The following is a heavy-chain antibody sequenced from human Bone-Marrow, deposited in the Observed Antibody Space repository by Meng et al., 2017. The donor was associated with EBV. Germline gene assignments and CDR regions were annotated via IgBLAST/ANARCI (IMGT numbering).Heavy chain of an antibody. CDR3: ARAGGCSTTSCPSGYFDP. D-gene: IGHD2-2*01. J-gene: IGHJ5*02. Sequence: QVQWVESGAEVQKPGSSVKVSCKASGGTFGSYVISWVRQAPGQGLEWMGGIIPILGTSTRAQKFQGRLTITADKVTDTAYMELSSLRSEDTAVYYCARAGGCSTTSCPSGYFDPWGQGTLVTVAS. CDR1: GGTFGSYV. CDR2: IIPILGTS. V-gene: IGHV1-69*06.